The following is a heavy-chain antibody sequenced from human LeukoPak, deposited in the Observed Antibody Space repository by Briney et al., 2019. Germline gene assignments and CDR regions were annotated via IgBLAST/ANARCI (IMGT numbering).Heavy chain of an antibody. CDR1: GGSISGTYY. J-gene: IGHJ4*02. D-gene: IGHD3-10*01. CDR3: ARERMVRGVIIGD. V-gene: IGHV4-4*07. CDR2: IYTSGST. Sequence: SETLSLTCTVSGGSISGTYYWSWIRQPAGKGLEWIGRIYTSGSTNYNPSLKSRVTMSVDTSKNQFSLKLSSVTAADTAVYYCARERMVRGVIIGDWGQGTLVTVSS.